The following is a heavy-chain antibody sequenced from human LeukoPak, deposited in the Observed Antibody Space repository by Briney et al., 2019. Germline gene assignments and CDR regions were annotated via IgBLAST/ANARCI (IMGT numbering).Heavy chain of an antibody. Sequence: SETLSPTCTVSGGSISSSSYYWGWIRQPPGKGLEWIGSIYYSGSTYYNPSLKSRVTISVDTSKNQFSLKLSSVTAADTAVYYCASPYSGAFDIWGQGTMVTVSS. J-gene: IGHJ3*02. CDR3: ASPYSGAFDI. CDR2: IYYSGST. D-gene: IGHD3-10*01. CDR1: GGSISSSSYY. V-gene: IGHV4-39*01.